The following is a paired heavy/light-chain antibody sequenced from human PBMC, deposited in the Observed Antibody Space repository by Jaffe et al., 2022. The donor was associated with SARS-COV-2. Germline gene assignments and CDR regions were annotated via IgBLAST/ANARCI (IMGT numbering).Heavy chain of an antibody. CDR3: ARRIGYSRTYHMDV. D-gene: IGHD6-25*01. V-gene: IGHV3-23*01. CDR2: TDPGASST. J-gene: IGHJ6*03. Sequence: EVKLMESGGTLVQPGESLRLSCTASGFTFYNYDMNWVRQAPGQGLEWVSATDPGASSTFYAGSVRGRFAISRDNSRSILFLQMNSLRAEDTAVYYCARRIGYSRTYHMDVWGKGTTVTVSS. CDR1: GFTFYNYD.
Light chain of an antibody. CDR1: QSISSW. J-gene: IGKJ2*01. CDR2: KAS. CDR3: QYSDT. V-gene: IGKV1-5*03. Sequence: DFQMTQSPSTLSASVGDRVTIRCRTSQSISSWLVWYQHKPGRAPKLLITKASMLESGVPSRFSGSGSGTDFTLTITSLQPDDFATYYCQYSDTFGQGTKLEIK.